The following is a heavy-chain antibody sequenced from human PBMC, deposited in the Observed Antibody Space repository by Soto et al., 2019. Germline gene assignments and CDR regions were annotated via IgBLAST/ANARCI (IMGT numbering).Heavy chain of an antibody. CDR1: GFSLSTSGMC. J-gene: IGHJ4*02. D-gene: IGHD5-12*01. Sequence: GSGPTLVNPTQTLTLTCTFSGFSLSTSGMCVSWIRQPPGKALEWLARIDWDDDKYYSTSLKTRLTISKDTSKNQVVLTMTNMDPVDTATYYCARIRVPPVDIVATTIYYFDYWGQGTLVTVSS. CDR3: ARIRVPPVDIVATTIYYFDY. V-gene: IGHV2-70*11. CDR2: IDWDDDK.